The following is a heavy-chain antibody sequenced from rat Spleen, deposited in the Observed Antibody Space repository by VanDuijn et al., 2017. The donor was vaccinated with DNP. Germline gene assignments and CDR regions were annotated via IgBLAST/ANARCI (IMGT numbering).Heavy chain of an antibody. J-gene: IGHJ1*01. Sequence: QEQLKASGPGLVQPSRTLSLTCTVPGFSLTSYGVSWVSQPPGKGLEWIAAIWSGGSTDYNSALKPRLRISRDTSKSQVLLKMNSLQTEDTAMYFCARSRSRGYVWWYFDLWGPGTMVTVSS. V-gene: IGHV2-16*01. CDR3: ARSRSRGYVWWYFDL. CDR1: GFSLTSYG. CDR2: IWSGGST. D-gene: IGHD1-11*01.